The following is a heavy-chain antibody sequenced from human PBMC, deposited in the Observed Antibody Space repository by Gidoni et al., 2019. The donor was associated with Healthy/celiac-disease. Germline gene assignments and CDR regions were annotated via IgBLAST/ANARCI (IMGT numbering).Heavy chain of an antibody. Sequence: QVQLVQSGAEVKKPGASVKVSCKASGYTFTSYAMHWVRQAPGQRLEWMGWINAGNGNTKYSQKFQGRVTITRDTSASTAYMELSSLRSEDTAVYYCARDSWGHVTMPLDYWGQGTLVTVSS. D-gene: IGHD3-10*01. V-gene: IGHV1-3*01. CDR2: INAGNGNT. CDR1: GYTFTSYA. CDR3: ARDSWGHVTMPLDY. J-gene: IGHJ4*02.